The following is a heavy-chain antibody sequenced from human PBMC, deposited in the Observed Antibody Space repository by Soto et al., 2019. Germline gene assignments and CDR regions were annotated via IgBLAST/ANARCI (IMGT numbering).Heavy chain of an antibody. CDR2: MNGRGNYI. V-gene: IGHV3-21*01. CDR1: GFTFSTYT. Sequence: EVQVVESGGDLVKPGGSLRLSCASSGFTFSTYTMNWVRQAPGKGLEWVSSMNGRGNYIYYAESVKGRFTISRDNAKNSRYLQMDRLRAEDTALYYCVREDGKVGTNSAFDSWGLGALVTVSS. CDR3: VREDGKVGTNSAFDS. J-gene: IGHJ4*02. D-gene: IGHD1-26*01.